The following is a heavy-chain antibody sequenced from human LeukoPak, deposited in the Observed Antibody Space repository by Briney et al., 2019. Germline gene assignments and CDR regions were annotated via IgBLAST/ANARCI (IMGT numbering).Heavy chain of an antibody. V-gene: IGHV1-18*01. J-gene: IGHJ4*02. CDR2: ISPYNGNT. CDR3: AREMATIVNQFDY. CDR1: GYTFTSYG. Sequence: ASVKVSCRASGYTFTSYGISWVRQAPGQGLEWMGWISPYNGNTNYAQKLQGRVTMTTDTSTTTAYMELRSLRSDDTAVYYCAREMATIVNQFDYWGQGTLVTVSS. D-gene: IGHD5-24*01.